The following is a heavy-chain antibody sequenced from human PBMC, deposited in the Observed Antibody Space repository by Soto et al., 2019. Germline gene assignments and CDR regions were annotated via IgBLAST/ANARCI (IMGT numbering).Heavy chain of an antibody. CDR3: ARELDGIDV. V-gene: IGHV3-11*05. J-gene: IGHJ6*02. CDR1: GLTFSDYY. Sequence: QVQLVESGGGLVKPGGSLRLSCAASGLTFSDYYMSWIRQAPGKGLEWVSYITRSGSYTKYAGSVQGRFTISRDNTQNSLFLQMNSLRAEDTAVYYCARELDGIDVWGQGTTVTVSS. CDR2: ITRSGSYT.